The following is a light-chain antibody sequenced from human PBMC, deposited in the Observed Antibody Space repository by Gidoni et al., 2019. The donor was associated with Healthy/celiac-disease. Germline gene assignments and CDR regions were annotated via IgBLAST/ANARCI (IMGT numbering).Light chain of an antibody. CDR3: SSYTSSSTLEGV. V-gene: IGLV2-14*01. Sequence: QSALTQPASVSGSPGQSITISCTGTSSDVGGYNYVSWYQQHPGKPPKLMIYEVSNRPSGVPDRFSGSKSGNTASLTISGLQAEDEADYYCSSYTSSSTLEGVFGGGTKLTVL. J-gene: IGLJ3*02. CDR2: EVS. CDR1: SSDVGGYNY.